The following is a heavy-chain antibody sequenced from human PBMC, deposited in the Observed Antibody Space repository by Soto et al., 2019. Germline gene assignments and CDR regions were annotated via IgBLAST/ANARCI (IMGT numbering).Heavy chain of an antibody. CDR2: ISYDGSNK. V-gene: IGHV3-30-3*01. CDR1: GFTFSSYA. D-gene: IGHD6-13*01. Sequence: GGSLRLSCAASGFTFSSYAMNWVRQAPGKGLEWVAVISYDGSNKYYADSVKGRFTISRDKSKNTLYLQMNSLRAEDTAVYYCARGYSSSWRSHWFDPWGQGTLVTVSS. CDR3: ARGYSSSWRSHWFDP. J-gene: IGHJ5*02.